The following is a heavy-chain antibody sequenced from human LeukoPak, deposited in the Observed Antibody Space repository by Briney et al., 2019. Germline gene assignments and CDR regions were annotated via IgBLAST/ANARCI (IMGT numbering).Heavy chain of an antibody. CDR1: GFTVSSNY. Sequence: PGGSLRLSCAASGFTVSSNYMSWVRQAPGKGLEWVSVIYSGGSTYYADSVKGRFTISRDNSKNTLYLQMSSLRAEDTAVYYCVKSAGFWSGYYDYWGQGTLVTVSS. D-gene: IGHD3-3*01. CDR2: IYSGGST. V-gene: IGHV3-53*05. CDR3: VKSAGFWSGYYDY. J-gene: IGHJ4*02.